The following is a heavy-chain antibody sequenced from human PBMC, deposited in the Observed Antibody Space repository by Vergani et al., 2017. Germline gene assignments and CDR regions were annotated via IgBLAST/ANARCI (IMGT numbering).Heavy chain of an antibody. J-gene: IGHJ4*02. CDR2: ISSSGSTI. CDR3: ARELGTDYYDSSGLFDY. Sequence: QVQLVESGGGLVKPGGSLRLSCAASGFTFSDYYMSWIRQAPGKGLEGVSYISSSGSTIYYADSVKGRFTISRDNAKNSLYLQMNCLRAEDTAVYYCARELGTDYYDSSGLFDYWGQGTLVTVSS. CDR1: GFTFSDYY. D-gene: IGHD3-22*01. V-gene: IGHV3-11*01.